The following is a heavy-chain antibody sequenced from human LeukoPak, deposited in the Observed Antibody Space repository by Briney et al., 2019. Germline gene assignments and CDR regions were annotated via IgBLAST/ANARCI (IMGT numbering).Heavy chain of an antibody. Sequence: ASVKVSCKASGYTFTSYYMHWVRQAPGQGLEWMGIINPSGGSTSYAQKFQGRITMTRDTSTSTVYMELSSLRSEDTAVYYCAREEGATLFFDYWGQGTLVTVSS. CDR2: INPSGGST. CDR1: GYTFTSYY. CDR3: AREEGATLFFDY. V-gene: IGHV1-46*01. J-gene: IGHJ4*02. D-gene: IGHD1-26*01.